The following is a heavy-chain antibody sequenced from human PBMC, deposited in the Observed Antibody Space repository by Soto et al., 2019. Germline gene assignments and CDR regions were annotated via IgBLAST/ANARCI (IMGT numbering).Heavy chain of an antibody. CDR1: VGTFTSYI. Sequence: QVQLVQSGAEVKKHGSSVKVSCKTSVGTFTSYIIPWVRQAPGQGLEWMGGIIPIYGSEDYAQKLQGRVTITADESTSTAYMELSSLRSEDTAVYYFARAFASNKYYFDSWGQGTQVTVSS. CDR3: ARAFASNKYYFDS. J-gene: IGHJ4*02. V-gene: IGHV1-69*01. CDR2: IIPIYGSE. D-gene: IGHD3-3*02.